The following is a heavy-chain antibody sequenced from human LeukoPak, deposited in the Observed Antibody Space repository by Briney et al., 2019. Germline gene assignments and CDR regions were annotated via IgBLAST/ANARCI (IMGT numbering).Heavy chain of an antibody. CDR1: GYTFTSYD. V-gene: IGHV1-8*01. CDR3: ASWSSGYWGGFDY. D-gene: IGHD3-22*01. Sequence: ASVTVSCKASGYTFTSYDINWVRQATGQGLEWMGWMNPNSGNTGYAQKFQGRVTMTRNTSISTAYMELSSLRSEDTAVYYCASWSSGYWGGFDYWGQGTLVTVSS. J-gene: IGHJ4*02. CDR2: MNPNSGNT.